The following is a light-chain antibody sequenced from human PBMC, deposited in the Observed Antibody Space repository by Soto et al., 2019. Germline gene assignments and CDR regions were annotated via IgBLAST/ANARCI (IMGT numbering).Light chain of an antibody. CDR3: QQFDDSVT. J-gene: IGKJ5*01. CDR2: GAS. V-gene: IGKV3-20*01. CDR1: HSVSRTY. Sequence: EIVITQSPTTLSVSPGEKATLSCRASHSVSRTYLAWYQQKPGQAPRLLMYGASDRATGTPGRFSGSGSGTDFTLTISGLEPEDSAVYYCQQFDDSVTFGQGARLEI.